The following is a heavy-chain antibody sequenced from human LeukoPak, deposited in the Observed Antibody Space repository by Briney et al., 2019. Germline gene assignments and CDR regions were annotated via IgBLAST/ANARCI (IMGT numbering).Heavy chain of an antibody. CDR3: ARDIETFLGVPAATSFDY. CDR2: ISSSSSYI. Sequence: PGGSLRLSCAASGFTFSSYSMNWVRQAPGKGLEWVSSISSSSSYIYYADSVKGRFTISRDNAKNSLYLQMNSLRAEDTAVYYCARDIETFLGVPAATSFDYWGQGTLVTVSS. D-gene: IGHD2-2*01. CDR1: GFTFSSYS. V-gene: IGHV3-21*01. J-gene: IGHJ4*02.